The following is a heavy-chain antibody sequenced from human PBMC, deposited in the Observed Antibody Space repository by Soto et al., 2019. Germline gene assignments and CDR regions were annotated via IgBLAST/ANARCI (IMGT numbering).Heavy chain of an antibody. CDR3: ARVVPAAIGIIVVVTAPMDV. J-gene: IGHJ6*02. Sequence: ASVKVSCKASGSTFTGYYMHWLRQAPGQGLEWMGWINPNSGGTNYAQKFQGRVTMTRDTSISTAYMELSRLRSDDTAVYYCARVVPAAIGIIVVVTAPMDVWGQGATVTVSS. V-gene: IGHV1-2*02. D-gene: IGHD2-21*02. CDR2: INPNSGGT. CDR1: GSTFTGYY.